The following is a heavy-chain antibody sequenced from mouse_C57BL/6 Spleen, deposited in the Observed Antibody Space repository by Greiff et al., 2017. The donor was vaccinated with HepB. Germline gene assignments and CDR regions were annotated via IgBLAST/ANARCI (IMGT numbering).Heavy chain of an antibody. CDR3: AGEGIGYGSSSYWYFDV. V-gene: IGHV8-12*01. CDR2: IYWDDDN. CDR1: GFSLSTSGMG. J-gene: IGHJ1*03. Sequence: QVTLQESGPGILQSSPTLSLSCSSSGFSLSTSGMGVSWIRHPPGKGLEWLAHIYWDDDNRYNPSLKSRLTISKDTSRNQVFLKITSVETADAATYYCAGEGIGYGSSSYWYFDVWGTGTTVTVSS. D-gene: IGHD1-1*01.